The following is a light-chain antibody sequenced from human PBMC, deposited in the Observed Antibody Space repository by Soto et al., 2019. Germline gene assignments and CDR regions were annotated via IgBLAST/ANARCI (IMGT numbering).Light chain of an antibody. CDR3: TSYTSISTLHVV. Sequence: QSALTQPASVSGSPGQTITISCTGSTSDVGGYNYVSWYQQHPGKAPKVMIYEVSNRPSGVSNRFSGSKSGNTASLTISGLQAEDEADYYCTSYTSISTLHVVFGGGTKLTVL. V-gene: IGLV2-14*01. J-gene: IGLJ2*01. CDR1: TSDVGGYNY. CDR2: EVS.